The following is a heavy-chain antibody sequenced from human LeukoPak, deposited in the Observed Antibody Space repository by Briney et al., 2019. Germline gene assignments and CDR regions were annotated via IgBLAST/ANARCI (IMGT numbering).Heavy chain of an antibody. D-gene: IGHD5-12*01. J-gene: IGHJ4*02. CDR1: GYSISSGYY. V-gene: IGHV4-38-2*02. Sequence: PSETLSLTCTVSGYSISSGYYWGWIRPPPGKGLEWIGSIYHSGSTYYNPSLRSRVTISVDTSKNHFSLKLSSVTAADTAVYYCARGPPQWLAYWGQGTLVTVSS. CDR2: IYHSGST. CDR3: ARGPPQWLAY.